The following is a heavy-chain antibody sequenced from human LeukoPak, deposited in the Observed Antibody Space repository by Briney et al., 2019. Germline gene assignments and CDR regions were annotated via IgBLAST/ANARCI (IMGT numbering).Heavy chain of an antibody. D-gene: IGHD6-6*01. J-gene: IGHJ5*02. CDR2: IGPNSGGT. V-gene: IGHV1-2*02. CDR3: ARSNIAVRRGDNWFDP. CDR1: GYTFTDYY. Sequence: ASVKVSCKASGYTFTDYYMHWVRQPPGQGLEWMGWIGPNSGGTNYAQKFQGRVTMTRDTSISTAYMELSRLISDDTAVYYCARSNIAVRRGDNWFDPWGQGTLVTVSS.